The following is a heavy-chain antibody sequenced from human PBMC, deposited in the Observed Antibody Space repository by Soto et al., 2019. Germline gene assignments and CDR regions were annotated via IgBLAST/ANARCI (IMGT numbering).Heavy chain of an antibody. V-gene: IGHV3-7*05. CDR2: INPVGSDK. D-gene: IGHD1-1*01. CDR1: GFILISNW. J-gene: IGHJ5*02. CDR3: ARGLSDNGNILQS. Sequence: GRAVRLSCVASGFILISNWMTWVRQAPGKGLEWVAKINPVGSDKYYVDSVKGRFTISRDNAKNSLFLQLNSLRVEDTAFYYCARGLSDNGNILQSWGQGALVTVS.